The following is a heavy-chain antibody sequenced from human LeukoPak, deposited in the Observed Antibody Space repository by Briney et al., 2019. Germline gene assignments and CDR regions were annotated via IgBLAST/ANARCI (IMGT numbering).Heavy chain of an antibody. CDR3: ARDLGWSSSH. D-gene: IGHD6-6*01. V-gene: IGHV1-2*02. CDR2: INPTGGT. CDR1: GYTFTGHY. Sequence: ASVKVSRKASGYTFTGHYMNWVRLAPGQGLEWMGWINPTGGTTYAQKFQDRVTMTRDTSINTASMELSGLRSDDTAVYYCARDLGWSSSHWGQGTLVTVSS. J-gene: IGHJ4*02.